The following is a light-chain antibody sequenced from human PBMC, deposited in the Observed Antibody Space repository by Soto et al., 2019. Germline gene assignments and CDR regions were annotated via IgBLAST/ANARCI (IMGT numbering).Light chain of an antibody. CDR1: SSDVGGYNY. CDR3: ISYTDSSTLV. J-gene: IGLJ1*01. V-gene: IGLV2-14*01. CDR2: DVN. Sequence: QSALTQPASVSGSPGQSITISCTGTSSDVGGYNYVFWYQQHPGKAPKLMIYDVNFRPSGVSNRFSGSKSGNTASLTISGLQAEDEADYYCISYTDSSTLVFGTGTKVTVL.